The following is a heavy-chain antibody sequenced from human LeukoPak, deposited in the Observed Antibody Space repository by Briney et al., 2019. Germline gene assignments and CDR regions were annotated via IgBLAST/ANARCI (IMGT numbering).Heavy chain of an antibody. Sequence: ASVKVSCKASGYTFTGYYMHWVRQAPGQGLEWMGWINPNSGGTNYAQKFQGRVTMTRDTSISTAYMELSRLRSDDTAVYYCARGIVGATIDYYYYMDVWGKGTTVTVSS. CDR3: ARGIVGATIDYYYYMDV. D-gene: IGHD1-26*01. J-gene: IGHJ6*03. V-gene: IGHV1-2*02. CDR2: INPNSGGT. CDR1: GYTFTGYY.